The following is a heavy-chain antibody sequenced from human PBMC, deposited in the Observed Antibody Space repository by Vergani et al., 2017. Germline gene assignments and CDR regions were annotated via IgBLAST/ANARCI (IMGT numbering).Heavy chain of an antibody. J-gene: IGHJ6*04. D-gene: IGHD2-2*01. Sequence: QVQLVQSGAEVKKPGASVKVSCKASGYTFTSYYMHWVRQAPGQGLEWMGIINPSGGSTSYAQTFQGRVTMTRDTATSTVYMELSSLRSGDTAVYYCARAYIVVVPAAYYYYGMDVWGEGTTVTVYS. CDR2: INPSGGST. CDR3: ARAYIVVVPAAYYYYGMDV. V-gene: IGHV1-46*01. CDR1: GYTFTSYY.